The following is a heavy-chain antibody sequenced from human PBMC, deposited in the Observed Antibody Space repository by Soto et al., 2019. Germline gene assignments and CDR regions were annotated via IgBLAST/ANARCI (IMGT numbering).Heavy chain of an antibody. Sequence: ASVKVSCKASGCTFSTYAMHWVRQAPGQSLEWMGWLNGGTGQTRYSQKFQDRVIITRDTSASTGYMELSSLTSEDTAVYYCARGKGMEENYFYYGLDIWGQGTTVTV. CDR1: GCTFSTYA. D-gene: IGHD1-1*01. V-gene: IGHV1-3*01. CDR2: LNGGTGQT. J-gene: IGHJ6*02. CDR3: ARGKGMEENYFYYGLDI.